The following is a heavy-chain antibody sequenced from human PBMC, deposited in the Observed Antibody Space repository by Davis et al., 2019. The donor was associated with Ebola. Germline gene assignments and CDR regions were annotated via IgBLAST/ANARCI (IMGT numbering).Heavy chain of an antibody. CDR3: AKDAGGADY. CDR2: ISASGGST. V-gene: IGHV3-23*01. D-gene: IGHD3-16*01. J-gene: IGHJ4*02. CDR1: GFTFSGYA. Sequence: GESLKISCAASGFTFSGYAMSWVRQAPGKGLEWVSTISASGGSTYYADSVRGLFTISRDNSKNTLYLQMNSLRAEDTAVYYCAKDAGGADYWGQGTLVTVSS.